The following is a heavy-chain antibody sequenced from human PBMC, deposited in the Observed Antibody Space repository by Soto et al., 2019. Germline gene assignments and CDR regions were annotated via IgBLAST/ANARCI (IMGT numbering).Heavy chain of an antibody. V-gene: IGHV1-18*01. CDR1: GYSFTSYH. Sequence: GASVKVSCKASGYSFTSYHITWVRQAPGQGLEWMGWISPYSGDTEYAQNLQGRATITTDTSTTTVYMELRSLRSDDTAAYYCARDATSSWYIAXGQGTLVTVSS. J-gene: IGHJ5*02. CDR3: ARDATSSWYIA. D-gene: IGHD6-13*01. CDR2: ISPYSGDT.